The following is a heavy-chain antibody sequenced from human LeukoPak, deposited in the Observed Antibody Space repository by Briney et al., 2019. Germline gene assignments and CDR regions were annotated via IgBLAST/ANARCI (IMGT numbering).Heavy chain of an antibody. V-gene: IGHV4-30-4*08. CDR3: ARDYLSITMISGWFDP. D-gene: IGHD3-22*01. J-gene: IGHJ5*02. CDR2: IYYSGST. CDR1: GGSISSGDYY. Sequence: SETLSLTCTVSGGSISSGDYYWSWIRQPPGKDLEWIGYIYYSGSTYYNPSLKSRVTISVDTSKNQFSLKLSSVTAADTAVYYCARDYLSITMISGWFDPWGQGTLVTVSS.